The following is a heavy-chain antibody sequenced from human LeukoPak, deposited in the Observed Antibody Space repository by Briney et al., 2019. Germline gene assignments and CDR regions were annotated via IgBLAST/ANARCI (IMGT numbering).Heavy chain of an antibody. D-gene: IGHD2-15*01. V-gene: IGHV3-30*02. J-gene: IGHJ4*02. CDR2: ISSDGSKK. Sequence: GGSLRLSCAAPGLAFNTYGMHWVRQAPGKGLEWVASISSDGSKKFYAESVKGRFTISRDNSKNTLYLQMNSPRAEDTAVYYCAIFACSGGSCRDVDYWGQGTLVTVSS. CDR1: GLAFNTYG. CDR3: AIFACSGGSCRDVDY.